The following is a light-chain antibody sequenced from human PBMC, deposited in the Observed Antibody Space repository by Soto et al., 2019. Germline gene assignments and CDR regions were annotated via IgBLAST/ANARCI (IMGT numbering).Light chain of an antibody. CDR2: DVS. Sequence: SVLTQPASGSGAPGQASTISCVGTSGDIGDYNYVSWYQQHPGKVPKVIIYDVSNRPSGVSYRFSGTKSGNTASLTVSGLQAEDEADYYCCSYTRSGTLIFGTGTKVTVL. CDR1: SGDIGDYNY. CDR3: CSYTRSGTLI. V-gene: IGLV2-14*01. J-gene: IGLJ1*01.